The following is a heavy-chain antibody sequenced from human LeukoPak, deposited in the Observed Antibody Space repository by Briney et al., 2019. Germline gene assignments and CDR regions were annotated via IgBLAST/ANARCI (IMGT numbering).Heavy chain of an antibody. Sequence: SETLFLTCTVSGGSISSSSYYWGWIRQPPGKGLEWIGSIYYSGSTYYNPSLKSRVTISVDTSKNQFSLKLSSVTAADTAVYYCARVGDYALKDWGQGTLVTVSS. J-gene: IGHJ4*02. CDR3: ARVGDYALKD. CDR2: IYYSGST. CDR1: GGSISSSSYY. V-gene: IGHV4-39*07. D-gene: IGHD3-16*01.